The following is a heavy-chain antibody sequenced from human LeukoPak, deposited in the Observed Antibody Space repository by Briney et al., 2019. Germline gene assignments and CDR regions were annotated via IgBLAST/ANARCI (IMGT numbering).Heavy chain of an antibody. J-gene: IGHJ4*02. V-gene: IGHV3-15*01. Sequence: PGGSLRLSCAASGFTLSNAWMSWVRQAPGKGLEWVGRIKSKTDGGITDYAAPVRGRFTISRDDSIDTLYLQMNSLKTEDTAVDYCTTDLGDFIDFYQFSFRGRGKLVTVS. CDR2: IKSKTDGGIT. CDR1: GFTLSNAW. CDR3: TTDLGDFIDFYQFSF. D-gene: IGHD3-16*01.